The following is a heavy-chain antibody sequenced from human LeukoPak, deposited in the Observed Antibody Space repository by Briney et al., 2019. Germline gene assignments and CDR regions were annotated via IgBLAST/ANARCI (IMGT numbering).Heavy chain of an antibody. CDR1: GFTVSTNY. J-gene: IGHJ4*02. V-gene: IGHV3-53*01. CDR2: IYSGGGT. Sequence: PGGSLRLSCAASGFTVSTNYMSWVRQAPGKGLEWVSVIYSGGGTYYADSVKGRFTISRASSENTLHLQMNSLRAEDTAVYYCARHGYSGSHWLNWGQGSLVTVSS. D-gene: IGHD1-26*01. CDR3: ARHGYSGSHWLN.